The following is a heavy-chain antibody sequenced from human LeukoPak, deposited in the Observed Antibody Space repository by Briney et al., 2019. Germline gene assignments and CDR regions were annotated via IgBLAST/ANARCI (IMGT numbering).Heavy chain of an antibody. J-gene: IGHJ4*02. D-gene: IGHD2-15*01. Sequence: GGSLRLSCAASGFTFTNYAMSWVRQAPGKGLEWVSSINPSSGNTYYADSVKGRFTISGDNSKNTLYLQMNSLRAEDTAVYYCAKEHMAAAVYYFDYWGQGTLVTVSS. V-gene: IGHV3-23*01. CDR1: GFTFTNYA. CDR3: AKEHMAAAVYYFDY. CDR2: INPSSGNT.